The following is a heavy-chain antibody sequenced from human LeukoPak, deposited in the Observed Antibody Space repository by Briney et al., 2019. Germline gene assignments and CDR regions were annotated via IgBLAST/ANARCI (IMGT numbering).Heavy chain of an antibody. CDR1: GFTLGSSA. D-gene: IGHD6-13*01. Sequence: GGSLRLSCAASGFTLGSSAMSWVRQAPGKGPEWVSTFSRSGPDTYYADSVKGRFTIFRDNSKNTLYLQMNSLRAEDTAVYYCAKGSLSSWYYFDYWGQGTLVTVSS. CDR2: FSRSGPDT. J-gene: IGHJ4*02. V-gene: IGHV3-23*01. CDR3: AKGSLSSWYYFDY.